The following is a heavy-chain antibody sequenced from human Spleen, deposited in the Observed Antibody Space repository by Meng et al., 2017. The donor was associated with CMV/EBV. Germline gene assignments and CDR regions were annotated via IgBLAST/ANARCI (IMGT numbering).Heavy chain of an antibody. CDR1: GFTFSSFG. V-gene: IGHV3-30*02. D-gene: IGHD4-23*01. Sequence: RGSLRLSCAASGFTFSSFGMHWVRQAPGKGLEWVAFMRYDGSNEYYGDSVKGRFTISRDNSKDTLFLQMSSLRAEDTAVYYCAKSGQLGGYHYYGMDVWGQGTTVTVSS. J-gene: IGHJ6*02. CDR3: AKSGQLGGYHYYGMDV. CDR2: MRYDGSNE.